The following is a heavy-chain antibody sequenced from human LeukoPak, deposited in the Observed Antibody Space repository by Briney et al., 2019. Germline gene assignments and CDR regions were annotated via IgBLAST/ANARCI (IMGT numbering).Heavy chain of an antibody. CDR1: GYTFTSYY. CDR3: ARDVGGNSYYYYYMNV. V-gene: IGHV1-46*01. Sequence: ASVKVSCKASGYTFTSYYMHWVRQAPGQGLEWMGIINHSGGSTSYAQKFQGRVTMTRDTSTSTVYMELSRLRSEDTAVYYCARDVGGNSYYYYYMNVWGKGTTVTVSS. J-gene: IGHJ6*03. D-gene: IGHD4-23*01. CDR2: INHSGGST.